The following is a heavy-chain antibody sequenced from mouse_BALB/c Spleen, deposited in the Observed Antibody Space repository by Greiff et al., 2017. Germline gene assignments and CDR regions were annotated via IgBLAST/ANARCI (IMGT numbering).Heavy chain of an antibody. CDR1: GYTFTSYW. CDR3: TRRGTHWYYFDY. CDR2: IYPGNSDT. Sequence: VQLQQSGTVLARPGASVKMSCKASGYTFTSYWMHWVKQRPGQGLEWIGAIYPGNSDTSYNQKFKGKAKLTAVTSTSTAYMELSSLTNEDSAVYYCTRRGTHWYYFDYWGQGTTLTVSS. J-gene: IGHJ2*01. V-gene: IGHV1-5*01. D-gene: IGHD4-1*01.